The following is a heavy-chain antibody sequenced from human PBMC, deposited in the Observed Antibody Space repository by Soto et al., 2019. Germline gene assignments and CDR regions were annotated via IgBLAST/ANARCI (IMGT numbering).Heavy chain of an antibody. CDR2: ISDSGSST. CDR1: GFTFDDYA. CDR3: ARRSPSWAFDI. V-gene: IGHV3-23*01. J-gene: IGHJ3*02. D-gene: IGHD2-15*01. Sequence: PGGSLRLSCAASGFTFDDYAMHWVRQAPGKGLEWVSGISDSGSSTDYADSVKGRFTISRDNSKNTLYLQMNSLRAEDTAVYYCARRSPSWAFDIWGQGTMVTVSS.